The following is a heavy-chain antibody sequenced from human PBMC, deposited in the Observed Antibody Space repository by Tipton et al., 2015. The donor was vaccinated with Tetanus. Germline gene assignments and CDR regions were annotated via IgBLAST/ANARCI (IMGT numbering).Heavy chain of an antibody. CDR3: ARRKDLDA. Sequence: LSLTCAASGFIFSDYEMVWVRQAPGKGLEWVSFINHNGNTIFYGGSVRGRFTISRDNAKNSLYLHMNSLRDEDTAIYYCARRKDLDAWGQGTSVTVSS. CDR2: INHNGNTI. CDR1: GFIFSDYE. J-gene: IGHJ6*02. D-gene: IGHD2-15*01. V-gene: IGHV3-48*03.